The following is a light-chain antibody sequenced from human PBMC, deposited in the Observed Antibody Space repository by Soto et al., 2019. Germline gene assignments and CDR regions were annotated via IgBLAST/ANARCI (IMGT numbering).Light chain of an antibody. CDR1: QSVCNND. J-gene: IGKJ1*01. V-gene: IGKV3D-20*02. CDR2: GAS. Sequence: DIVLTQSPDNVSVSPGERVTLXCRASQSVCNNDLALDQPKPGQDPRLLXYGASTRATGFADRFSGGGSGTDFNLTTSSLEPEDFAVYYCQQRGNWPRTWAFGQGTKVDIK. CDR3: QQRGNWPRTWA.